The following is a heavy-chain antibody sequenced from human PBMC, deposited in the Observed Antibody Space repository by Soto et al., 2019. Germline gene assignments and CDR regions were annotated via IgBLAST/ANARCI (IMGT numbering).Heavy chain of an antibody. V-gene: IGHV3-30-3*01. J-gene: IGHJ4*02. D-gene: IGHD2-15*01. CDR1: GFTFSSYA. CDR2: ISYDGSNK. Sequence: QVQLVESGGGVVQPGRSLRLSCAASGFTFSSYAMHWVRQAPGKGLEWVAVISYDGSNKYYADSVKGRFTISKDNSKNTPNLQMNSMRAEDTVVYDCARVRDIGVVLAATRFDYWGKRTLVSVSS. CDR3: ARVRDIGVVLAATRFDY.